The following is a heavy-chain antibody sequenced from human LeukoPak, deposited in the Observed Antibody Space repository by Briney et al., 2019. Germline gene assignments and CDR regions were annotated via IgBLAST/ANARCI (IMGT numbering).Heavy chain of an antibody. CDR2: ISGSGGST. J-gene: IGHJ4*02. CDR1: GFTFSSYA. CDR3: AKYFEYYYGSGFDY. V-gene: IGHV3-23*01. Sequence: GGSLRLSCAASGFTFSSYAMSWVRQAPGKGLEWASAISGSGGSTYYADSVKGRFTISRDNSKNTLYLQMNSLRAEDTAVYYCAKYFEYYYGSGFDYWGQGTLVTVSS. D-gene: IGHD3-10*01.